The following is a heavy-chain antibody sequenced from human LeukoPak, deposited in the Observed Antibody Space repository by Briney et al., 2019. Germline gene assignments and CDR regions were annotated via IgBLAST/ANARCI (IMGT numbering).Heavy chain of an antibody. J-gene: IGHJ6*03. V-gene: IGHV1-2*02. CDR1: GYTFTGYF. Sequence: ASVKVSCKASGYTFTGYFMHWVRQALGQGLEWMGWINPNSGGTNYAQRFQGRVTMTRDTSISTAYMELSGLRSNDTAVYYCARAGLPIYYYYMDVWGKGTTVTVSS. D-gene: IGHD5-18*01. CDR2: INPNSGGT. CDR3: ARAGLPIYYYYMDV.